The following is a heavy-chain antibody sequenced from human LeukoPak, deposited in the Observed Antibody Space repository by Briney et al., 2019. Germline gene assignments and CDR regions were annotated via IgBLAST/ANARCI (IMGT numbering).Heavy chain of an antibody. V-gene: IGHV3-48*02. J-gene: IGHJ4*02. CDR1: GFPFRNYV. Sequence: PGGSLRLSCAASGFPFRNYVMSWVRQAPGKGLEWVSYINHNGETIYYADSVEGRFTISRDNGKNSLYLQMNSLRDEDTAVYYCAADSDWAFHYWGQGTRVTVSS. CDR3: AADSDWAFHY. D-gene: IGHD2-21*02. CDR2: INHNGETI.